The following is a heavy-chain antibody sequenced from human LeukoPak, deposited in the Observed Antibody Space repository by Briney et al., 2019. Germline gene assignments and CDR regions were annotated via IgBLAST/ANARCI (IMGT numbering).Heavy chain of an antibody. V-gene: IGHV3-23*01. J-gene: IGHJ4*02. CDR1: GFTFSSYA. CDR2: ISGSGSST. CDR3: AKGSDSSGPPY. D-gene: IGHD3-22*01. Sequence: GGSLRLSWAAAGFTFSSYAMSWVRQAPGKGLEWVSAISGSGSSTYYADSVKGRFTISRDNSKNTLYLQMNSLRAEDTAVYYCAKGSDSSGPPYWGQGTLVTVSS.